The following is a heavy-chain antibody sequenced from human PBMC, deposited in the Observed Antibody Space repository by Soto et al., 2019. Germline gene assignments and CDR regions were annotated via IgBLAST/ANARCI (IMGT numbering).Heavy chain of an antibody. CDR1: GFSLSTSGMG. V-gene: IGHV2-5*02. CDR3: AHSRCGGDCLQSYSSHYYYGMDV. Sequence: QITLKESGPTLVKPTQTLTLTCTFSGFSLSTSGMGVGWIRQPPGKALEWLALIYWDDDKRYSPSLKSRLTIPKDPSKNQVVLTMTNMDPVDTATYYCAHSRCGGDCLQSYSSHYYYGMDVWGQGTTVTVSS. D-gene: IGHD2-21*02. CDR2: IYWDDDK. J-gene: IGHJ6*02.